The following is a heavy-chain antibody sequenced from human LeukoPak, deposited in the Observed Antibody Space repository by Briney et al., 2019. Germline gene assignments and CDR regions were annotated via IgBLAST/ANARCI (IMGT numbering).Heavy chain of an antibody. CDR3: ARDLYYYDSSGPRYAWYFDL. Sequence: ASVKVSCKASGYTFTSYAISWVRQAPGQGLEWMGRIIPILGIANYAQKFQGRVTITADKSTSTAYMELSSLRSEDTAVYYCARDLYYYDSSGPRYAWYFDLWGRGTLVIVSS. V-gene: IGHV1-69*04. D-gene: IGHD3-22*01. CDR2: IIPILGIA. J-gene: IGHJ2*01. CDR1: GYTFTSYA.